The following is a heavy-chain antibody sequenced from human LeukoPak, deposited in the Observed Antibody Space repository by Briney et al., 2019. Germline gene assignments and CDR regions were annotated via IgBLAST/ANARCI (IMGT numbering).Heavy chain of an antibody. CDR3: ATKGGDY. V-gene: IGHV3-7*01. J-gene: IGHJ4*02. CDR1: GFTFSSYW. Sequence: GGSLRLSCAASGFTFSSYWMSWVRQAPGKGLEWVANIKEDGSDKNYVDSMKGRFTISRDNAKNSQYLQMNSLRVEDTAVYYCATKGGDYWGQGTLVTVSS. D-gene: IGHD3-16*01. CDR2: IKEDGSDK.